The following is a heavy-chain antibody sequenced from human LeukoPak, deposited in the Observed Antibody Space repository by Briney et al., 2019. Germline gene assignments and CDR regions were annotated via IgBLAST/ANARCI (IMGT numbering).Heavy chain of an antibody. V-gene: IGHV1-8*03. CDR1: GYTFTSYD. J-gene: IGHJ4*02. D-gene: IGHD6-6*01. CDR3: ARGHTSSYFDY. CDR2: MNPNSGNT. Sequence: ASVKVSCKASGYTFTSYDINWVRQATGQGLEWMGWMNPNSGNTGYAQKFQGRVTITRNTSISTAYMELSNLRSEDTAAYYCARGHTSSYFDYWGQGTLVTVSS.